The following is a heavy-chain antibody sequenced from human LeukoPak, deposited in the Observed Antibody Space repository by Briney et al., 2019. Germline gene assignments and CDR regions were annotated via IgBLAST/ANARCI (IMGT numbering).Heavy chain of an antibody. Sequence: SETLSLTCTVSGGSISSGSYYWGWIRQPPGKGLEWIGSIYYSGSTYYNPSLKSRVTISVDTSKNQFSLKLSSVTAADTAVYYRARVLRDGYNCDYWGQGTLVTVSS. J-gene: IGHJ4*02. CDR2: IYYSGST. D-gene: IGHD5-24*01. CDR1: GGSISSGSYY. V-gene: IGHV4-39*07. CDR3: ARVLRDGYNCDY.